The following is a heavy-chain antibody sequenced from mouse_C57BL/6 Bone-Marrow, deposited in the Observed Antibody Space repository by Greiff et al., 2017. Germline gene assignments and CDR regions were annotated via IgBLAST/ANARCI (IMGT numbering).Heavy chain of an antibody. CDR3: ERDVYYGRDYAMDY. J-gene: IGHJ4*01. CDR1: GYTFTDYY. V-gene: IGHV1-26*01. CDR2: INPNNGGT. Sequence: EVQLQQSGPELVKPGASVKISCKASGYTFTDYYMNWVKQSHGKSLEWIGDINPNNGGTSYNQKFKGKATLTVYKSSSPAYIELIRLTSEDSAVYYCERDVYYGRDYAMDYWGQGTSVTVSS. D-gene: IGHD1-1*01.